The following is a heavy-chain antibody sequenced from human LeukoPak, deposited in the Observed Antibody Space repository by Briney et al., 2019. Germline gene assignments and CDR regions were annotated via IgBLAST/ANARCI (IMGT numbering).Heavy chain of an antibody. CDR2: MNPNSGNT. CDR3: ARGNTHFGEDY. Sequence: ASVKGSCKASRYTFTGYDINWVRQATGQGLEWMGWMNPNSGNTGYAQKFQGRVTMTRNTSISTAYMELSSLRSEDTAVYYCARGNTHFGEDYWGQGTLVTVSS. D-gene: IGHD3-10*01. J-gene: IGHJ4*02. CDR1: RYTFTGYD. V-gene: IGHV1-8*01.